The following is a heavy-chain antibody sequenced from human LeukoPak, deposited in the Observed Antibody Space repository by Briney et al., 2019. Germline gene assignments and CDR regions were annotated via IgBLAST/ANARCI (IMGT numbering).Heavy chain of an antibody. CDR3: AAEPYSSSWYAFPFI. CDR2: IVVGSGNT. J-gene: IGHJ4*02. V-gene: IGHV1-58*02. CDR1: GFTFTSSA. D-gene: IGHD6-13*01. Sequence: SVKVSCKASGFTFTSSAMQWVRQARGQRLEWIGWIVVGSGNTNYAQKFQERVTIARDMSTSTAYMELSSLRSEDTAVYYCAAEPYSSSWYAFPFIWGQGTLVTVSS.